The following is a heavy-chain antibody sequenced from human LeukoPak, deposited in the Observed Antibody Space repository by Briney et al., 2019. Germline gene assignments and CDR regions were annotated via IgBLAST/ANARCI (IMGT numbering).Heavy chain of an antibody. CDR3: ARETTVVTPYWYFDL. J-gene: IGHJ2*01. D-gene: IGHD4-23*01. CDR2: IIPIFGTA. Sequence: SVKVSCKASGGTFSSYAISWVRQAPGQGLEWMGGIIPIFGTANYAQKFQGRVTITADESTSTAYMELSSLRSEDTAVYYCARETTVVTPYWYFDLWGRGTLVTVSS. CDR1: GGTFSSYA. V-gene: IGHV1-69*13.